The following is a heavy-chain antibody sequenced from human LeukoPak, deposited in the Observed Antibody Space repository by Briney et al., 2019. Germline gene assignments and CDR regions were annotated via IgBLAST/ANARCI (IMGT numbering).Heavy chain of an antibody. Sequence: GGSLRLSCAASGFTFDDYGMSWVRQAPGKGLEWVSGINWNGGSTGYADSVKGRFTISKDNAKNSLYLQMNSLRAEDTALYYCARRSVAVAGTHYYYYMDVWGKGTTVTVSS. CDR2: INWNGGST. CDR1: GFTFDDYG. J-gene: IGHJ6*03. CDR3: ARRSVAVAGTHYYYYMDV. V-gene: IGHV3-20*04. D-gene: IGHD6-19*01.